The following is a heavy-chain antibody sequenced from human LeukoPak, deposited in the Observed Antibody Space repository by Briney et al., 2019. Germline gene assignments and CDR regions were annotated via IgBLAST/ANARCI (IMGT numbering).Heavy chain of an antibody. CDR2: ISSSSSYI. CDR3: ARDVERYSWAAFDI. D-gene: IGHD3-9*01. Sequence: PGGSLRLCCAASGFTFSSYSMNWVRQAAGKGLEWVSSISSSSSYIYYADSVKGRFTISRDNAKNSLYLQMNSLRAEDTAVYYCARDVERYSWAAFDIWGQGTMVTVSS. J-gene: IGHJ3*02. V-gene: IGHV3-21*01. CDR1: GFTFSSYS.